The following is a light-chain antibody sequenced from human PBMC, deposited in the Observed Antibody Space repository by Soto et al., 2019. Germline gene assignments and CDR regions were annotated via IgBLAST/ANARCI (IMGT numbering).Light chain of an antibody. J-gene: IGLJ2*01. CDR3: QTWGTGIQV. CDR2: LNSDGSH. Sequence: QLVLTQSPSASASLGASVKLTCTLSSGHSSYAIAWHQQQPEKGPRYLMKLNSDGSHSKGDGIPDRFSGSSSGAERYLPISGLQSEAEADYYCQTWGTGIQVFGGGTKVTVL. V-gene: IGLV4-69*01. CDR1: SGHSSYA.